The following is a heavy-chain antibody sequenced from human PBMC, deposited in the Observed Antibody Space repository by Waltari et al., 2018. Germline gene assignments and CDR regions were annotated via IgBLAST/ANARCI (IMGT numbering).Heavy chain of an antibody. CDR2: IFHSGST. Sequence: QVQLQESGPGLVKPSETLSLTCTVSGYSISSGYYWGWIRQPPGKGLEWIGSIFHSGSTCYNPSLKSRVTISVDTSKNQFSLKLSSVTAADTAVYYCAGTMVRGVQYYFDYWGQGTLVTVSS. CDR3: AGTMVRGVQYYFDY. CDR1: GYSISSGYY. D-gene: IGHD3-10*01. V-gene: IGHV4-38-2*02. J-gene: IGHJ4*02.